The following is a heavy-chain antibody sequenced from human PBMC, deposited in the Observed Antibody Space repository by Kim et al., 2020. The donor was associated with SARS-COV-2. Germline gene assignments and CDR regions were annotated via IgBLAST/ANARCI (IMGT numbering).Heavy chain of an antibody. CDR3: ATLYSSGYYKEYYFDY. Sequence: ASVKVSCKVSGYTLTELSMHWVRQAPGKGLEWMGGFDPEDGETIYAQKFQGRVTMTEDTSTDTAYMDLSSLRSEDTAVYYCATLYSSGYYKEYYFDYWGQGTLVTVSS. V-gene: IGHV1-24*01. CDR1: GYTLTELS. D-gene: IGHD3-22*01. J-gene: IGHJ4*02. CDR2: FDPEDGET.